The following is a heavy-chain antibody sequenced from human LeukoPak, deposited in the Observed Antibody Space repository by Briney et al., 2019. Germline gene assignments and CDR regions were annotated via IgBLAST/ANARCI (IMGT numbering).Heavy chain of an antibody. J-gene: IGHJ6*03. Sequence: SETLSLTCTVSGGSIGIYYWNWIRQPAGKGLEWIGRIFTSGFANYNPSLKSRVTMSVDTSKNQFSLNLSSVTAADTAVYYCAREISGTYYNPLGYMDVWGKGTTVTVSS. CDR1: GGSIGIYY. V-gene: IGHV4-4*07. CDR2: IFTSGFA. D-gene: IGHD3-10*01. CDR3: AREISGTYYNPLGYMDV.